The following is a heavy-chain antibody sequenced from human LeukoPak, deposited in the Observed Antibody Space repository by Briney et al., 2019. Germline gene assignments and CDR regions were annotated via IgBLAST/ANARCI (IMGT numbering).Heavy chain of an antibody. D-gene: IGHD1-1*01. Sequence: GGSLRLSCAASGFTFSSYAMHWVRQAPGKGLEWVAVISYDGSNKYYADSVKGRFTISRDNSKNTLYLQMNSLTVEDTAVYYCAKDGYTWDYWGQGTLVTVSS. CDR3: AKDGYTWDY. CDR2: ISYDGSNK. CDR1: GFTFSSYA. V-gene: IGHV3-30-3*01. J-gene: IGHJ4*02.